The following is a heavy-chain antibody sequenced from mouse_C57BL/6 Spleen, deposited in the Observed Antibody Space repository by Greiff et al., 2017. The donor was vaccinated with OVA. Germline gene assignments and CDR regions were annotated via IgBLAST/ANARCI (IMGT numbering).Heavy chain of an antibody. D-gene: IGHD2-1*01. CDR1: GYSFTGYY. CDR3: ESHLPPGAMDY. V-gene: IGHV1-42*01. CDR2: INPSTGGT. J-gene: IGHJ4*01. Sequence: EVQLQQSGPELVKPGASVKISCKASGYSFTGYYMNWVKQSPEKSLEWIGEINPSTGGTTYNQKFKAKATLTVDKSSSTAYLQLKSLTSEDSAVYYCESHLPPGAMDYGGQGTSVTVSS.